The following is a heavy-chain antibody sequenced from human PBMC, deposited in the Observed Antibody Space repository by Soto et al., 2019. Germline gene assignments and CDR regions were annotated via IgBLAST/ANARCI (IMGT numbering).Heavy chain of an antibody. CDR3: ARDLFGSGTGGYFDY. Sequence: GGSLRLSCADSGFTFSSYSMNWVRQAPRKGLEWVSSISSSSSYIYYADSVKGRFTISRDNAKNSLYLQMNSLRAEDTAVYYCARDLFGSGTGGYFDYWGQGTLVTVSS. CDR1: GFTFSSYS. D-gene: IGHD3-10*01. J-gene: IGHJ4*02. CDR2: ISSSSSYI. V-gene: IGHV3-21*01.